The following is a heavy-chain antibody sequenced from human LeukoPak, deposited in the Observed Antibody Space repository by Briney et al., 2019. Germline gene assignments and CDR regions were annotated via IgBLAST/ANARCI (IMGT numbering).Heavy chain of an antibody. D-gene: IGHD6-13*01. Sequence: GGSLRPSCAPSGFSFNNYFMAWVRQAPGKGLEWVAVISYDGSNKFYADSVKGRFTISRDNSKSTLYLQMNSLRAEDTAVYYCAKELSAGTGGGWEDYFDYWGQGTLVTVSA. CDR2: ISYDGSNK. V-gene: IGHV3-30*18. CDR1: GFSFNNYF. J-gene: IGHJ4*02. CDR3: AKELSAGTGGGWEDYFDY.